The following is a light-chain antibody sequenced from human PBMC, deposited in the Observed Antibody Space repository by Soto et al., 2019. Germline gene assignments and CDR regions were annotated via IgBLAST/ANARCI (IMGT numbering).Light chain of an antibody. Sequence: DIQLTQSPSFLSASVGDRVTITCRASQGLSSDLAWYQQKPGKAPKLLIYAASTLQSGVPSRFSGSGSGTEFTLTIGSLQPEDFATYYCQQLNSYPITFGQGTRLEMK. V-gene: IGKV1-9*01. CDR1: QGLSSD. CDR2: AAS. J-gene: IGKJ5*01. CDR3: QQLNSYPIT.